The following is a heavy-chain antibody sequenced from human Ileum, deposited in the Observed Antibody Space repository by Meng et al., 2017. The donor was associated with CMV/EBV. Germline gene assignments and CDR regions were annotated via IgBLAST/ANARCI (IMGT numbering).Heavy chain of an antibody. Sequence: GGSLRLSCAASGFTFSTYSMSWVRQAPGKGLEWVSSISSSSSYIYYADSVKGRFTISRDNAKNSLYLQMNSLRAEDTAVYYCARLPFYCSSTSCYVDYWGHGTQVTVSS. CDR2: ISSSSSYI. CDR1: GFTFSTYS. D-gene: IGHD2-2*01. V-gene: IGHV3-21*01. J-gene: IGHJ4*01. CDR3: ARLPFYCSSTSCYVDY.